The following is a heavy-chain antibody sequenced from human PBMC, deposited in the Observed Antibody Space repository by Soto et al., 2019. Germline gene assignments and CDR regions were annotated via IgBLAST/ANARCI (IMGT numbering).Heavy chain of an antibody. J-gene: IGHJ4*02. CDR1: GGSFSGYY. D-gene: IGHD6-13*01. CDR3: ARVPRFGSSWDRGFYFDY. Sequence: SETLSLTCAVYGGSFSGYYWSWIRQPPGKGLEWIGEINHSGSTNYNPSLKSRVTISVDTSKNQFSLKLSSVTAADTAVYYCARVPRFGSSWDRGFYFDYWGQGTLVTVSS. CDR2: INHSGST. V-gene: IGHV4-34*01.